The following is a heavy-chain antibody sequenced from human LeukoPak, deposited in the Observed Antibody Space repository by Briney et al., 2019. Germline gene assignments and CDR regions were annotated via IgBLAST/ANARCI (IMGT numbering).Heavy chain of an antibody. Sequence: GASVKVSCKASGGTFSSYAISWVRQAPGQGLEWMGGIIPIFGTANYAQKFQGRVTITADESTSTAYMELSSLRSEDTAVYYCARGEIAAAGTYYYYYYMDVWGKGTTATISS. CDR2: IIPIFGTA. CDR3: ARGEIAAAGTYYYYYYMDV. V-gene: IGHV1-69*13. J-gene: IGHJ6*03. D-gene: IGHD6-13*01. CDR1: GGTFSSYA.